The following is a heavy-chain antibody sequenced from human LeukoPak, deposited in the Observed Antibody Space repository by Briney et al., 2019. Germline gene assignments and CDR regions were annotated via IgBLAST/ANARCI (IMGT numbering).Heavy chain of an antibody. J-gene: IGHJ3*02. CDR3: AREATVVPAAIQHDAFDI. D-gene: IGHD2-2*02. CDR2: ISSSGSTI. V-gene: IGHV3-48*04. CDR1: GFTFSSYA. Sequence: GGSLRLSCAASGFTFSSYAMHWVRQAPGKGLEWVSYISSSGSTIYYADSVKGRFTISRDNAKNSLYLQMNSLRAEDTAVYYCAREATVVPAAIQHDAFDIWGQGKMVTVSS.